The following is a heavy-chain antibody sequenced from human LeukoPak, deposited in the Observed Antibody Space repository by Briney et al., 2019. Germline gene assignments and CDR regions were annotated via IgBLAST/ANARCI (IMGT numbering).Heavy chain of an antibody. V-gene: IGHV3-33*01. CDR1: GFIFSSDG. J-gene: IGHJ4*02. D-gene: IGHD1-14*01. CDR2: IWYDGSKT. Sequence: GGSLRLSCTASGFIFSSDGMQWVRQAPGKGLEWVAVIWYDGSKTYYADSVKGRFTISRGNSRNTLYLQMNSLRAEDTAVYYCARGIHKGDYWGQGTLVTVSS. CDR3: ARGIHKGDY.